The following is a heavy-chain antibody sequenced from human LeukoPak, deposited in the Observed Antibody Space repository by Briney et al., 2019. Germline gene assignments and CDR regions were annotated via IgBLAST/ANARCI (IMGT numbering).Heavy chain of an antibody. D-gene: IGHD3-22*01. V-gene: IGHV4-31*03. CDR3: ATYYYDSSGYYYKY. CDR1: GGSISSGGYY. Sequence: SETLSLTCTVSGGSISSGGYYWSWIRQHPGTGLEWIGYIYYSGSTYYNPSLKSRVTISVDTSKNQFSLKLSSVTAADTAVYYCATYYYDSSGYYYKYWGQGTLVTVSS. J-gene: IGHJ4*02. CDR2: IYYSGST.